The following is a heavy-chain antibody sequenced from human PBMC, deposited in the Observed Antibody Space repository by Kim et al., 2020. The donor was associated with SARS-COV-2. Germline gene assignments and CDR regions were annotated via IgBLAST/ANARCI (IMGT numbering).Heavy chain of an antibody. J-gene: IGHJ5*02. CDR1: GASISSSSC. D-gene: IGHD3-22*01. V-gene: IGHV4-4*02. CDR2: VDHSGTT. Sequence: SETLSLTCVVSGASISSSSCWSGVRQPPGKGLEWIGEVDHSGTTSYNVSLKNRVSILVDKSKNQFSLRLTSVSAADTAVYYCARGVSSAWTLRAWFDPWG. CDR3: ARGVSSAWTLRAWFDP.